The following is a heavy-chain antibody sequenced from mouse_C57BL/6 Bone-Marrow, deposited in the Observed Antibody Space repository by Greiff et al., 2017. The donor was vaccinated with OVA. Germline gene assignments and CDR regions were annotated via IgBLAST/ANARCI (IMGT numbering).Heavy chain of an antibody. J-gene: IGHJ3*01. CDR3: AREFYDGYYWFAY. V-gene: IGHV1-69*01. Sequence: QVQLQQSGAELVMPGASVKLSCKASGYTFTSYWMHWVKQRPGQGLAWIGEIDPSDSYTNYNQKFKGKSTLTVDKSSSTAYMQLSSLTSEDSAVYYCAREFYDGYYWFAYWGQGTLVTVSA. CDR2: IDPSDSYT. D-gene: IGHD2-3*01. CDR1: GYTFTSYW.